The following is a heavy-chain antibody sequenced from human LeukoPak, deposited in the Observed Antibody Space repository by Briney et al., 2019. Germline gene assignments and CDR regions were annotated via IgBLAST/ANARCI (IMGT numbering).Heavy chain of an antibody. CDR3: AKDERLRYYYMDV. CDR2: ISGSGGSA. J-gene: IGHJ6*03. D-gene: IGHD6-25*01. CDR1: GFTFSSYA. V-gene: IGHV3-23*01. Sequence: PGGSLRLSCAASGFTFSSYAMSWVRQAPGKGLEWVSAISGSGGSAYYADSVKGRFTISRDNSKNTLYLQMNSLRAEDTAVYYCAKDERLRYYYMDVWGKGTTVTVSS.